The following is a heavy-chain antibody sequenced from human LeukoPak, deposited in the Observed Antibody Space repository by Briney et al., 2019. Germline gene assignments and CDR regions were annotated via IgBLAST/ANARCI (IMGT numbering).Heavy chain of an antibody. CDR2: IIPIFGTA. Sequence: SVKVSCKASGGTFSSYAISWVRQAPGQGLEWMGGIIPIFGTANYAQKFQGRVTITADESTSTAYMELSSLRSEDTAVHYCARGYGYNSGYGYWGQGTLVTVSS. J-gene: IGHJ4*02. V-gene: IGHV1-69*13. CDR1: GGTFSSYA. D-gene: IGHD5-24*01. CDR3: ARGYGYNSGYGY.